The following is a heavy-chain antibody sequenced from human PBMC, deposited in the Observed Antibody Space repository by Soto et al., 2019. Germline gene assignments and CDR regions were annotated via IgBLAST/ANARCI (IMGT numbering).Heavy chain of an antibody. J-gene: IGHJ6*02. CDR3: ARVAWFGECHMDV. Sequence: EVQLVESGGGLVQPGGSLRLSCAASGFTFSSYRMSWVRQAPGKGLEWVANIKQDGSEKYYVDSVKGRFTISRDNAKNALYLQMHSLRAEDSAVYYCARVAWFGECHMDVWGRGTTVTVSS. CDR2: IKQDGSEK. D-gene: IGHD3-10*01. CDR1: GFTFSSYR. V-gene: IGHV3-7*03.